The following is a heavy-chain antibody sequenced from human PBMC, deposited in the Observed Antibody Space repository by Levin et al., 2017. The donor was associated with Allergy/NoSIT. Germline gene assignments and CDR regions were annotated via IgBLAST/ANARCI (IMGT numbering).Heavy chain of an antibody. J-gene: IGHJ3*02. V-gene: IGHV4-59*01. D-gene: IGHD3-3*01. CDR2: IYYSGST. Sequence: PSETLSLTCTVSGGSISSYYWSWIRQPPGKGLEWIGYIYYSGSTNYNPSLKSRVTISVDTSKNQFSLKLSSVTAADTAVYYCARELRFLEWPWNQDAFDIWGQGTMVTVSS. CDR3: ARELRFLEWPWNQDAFDI. CDR1: GGSISSYY.